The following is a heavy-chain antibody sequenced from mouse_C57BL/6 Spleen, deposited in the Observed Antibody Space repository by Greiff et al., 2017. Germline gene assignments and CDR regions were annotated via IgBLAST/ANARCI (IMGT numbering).Heavy chain of an antibody. CDR1: GYSITSGYY. Sequence: EVKLMESGPGLVKPSQSLSLTCSVTGYSITSGYYWNWIRQFPGNKLEWMGYISYDGSNNYNPSLKNRISITRDTSKNQFFLKLNSVTTEDTATYYCAREEYYGSEDYGGQGTSVTVSS. J-gene: IGHJ4*01. CDR3: AREEYYGSEDY. D-gene: IGHD1-1*01. CDR2: ISYDGSN. V-gene: IGHV3-6*01.